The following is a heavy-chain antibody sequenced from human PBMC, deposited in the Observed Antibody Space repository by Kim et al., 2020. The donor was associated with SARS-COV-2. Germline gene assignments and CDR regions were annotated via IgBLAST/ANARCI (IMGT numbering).Heavy chain of an antibody. D-gene: IGHD3-3*01. CDR2: ISSSSSYT. CDR1: GFTFSDYY. J-gene: IGHJ6*02. V-gene: IGHV3-11*05. Sequence: GGSLRLSCAASGFTFSDYYMSWIRQAPGKGLEWVSYISSSSSYTNYADSVKGRFTISRDNAKNSLYLQMNSLRAEDTAVYYCAREIRFLEWLPRRYYYYYGMDVWGQGTTVTVSS. CDR3: AREIRFLEWLPRRYYYYYGMDV.